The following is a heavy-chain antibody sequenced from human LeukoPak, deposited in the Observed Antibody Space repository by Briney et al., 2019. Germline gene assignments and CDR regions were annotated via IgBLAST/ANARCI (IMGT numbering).Heavy chain of an antibody. CDR3: ARGFPKNKLTYYDYVWGSYGGIDY. V-gene: IGHV1-8*01. Sequence: GASVKVSCKASGYTFTSYDINWVRQATGQGLEWMGWMNPNSGNTGYAQKFQGRVTMTRNTSISTAYMELSSLRSEDTAVYYCARGFPKNKLTYYDYVWGSYGGIDYWGQGTLVTVSS. J-gene: IGHJ4*02. CDR1: GYTFTSYD. CDR2: MNPNSGNT. D-gene: IGHD3-16*01.